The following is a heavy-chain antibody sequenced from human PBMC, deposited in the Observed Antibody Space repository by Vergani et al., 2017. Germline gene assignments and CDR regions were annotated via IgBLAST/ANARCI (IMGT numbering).Heavy chain of an antibody. D-gene: IGHD3-10*01. CDR3: ARGNYNGSGTYVDP. CDR1: GSTVSGTY. CDR2: NYIGDET. Sequence: VQLVESGGGVVQPRESLRLSCAVSGSTVSGTYMTWVRQAPGKGLEWVSHNYIGDETYYAYSMKGRVTICRDTSKNTPHLQINNLRVEDTAVYYCARGNYNGSGTYVDPWGQGTLVTVSS. V-gene: IGHV3-66*02. J-gene: IGHJ5*02.